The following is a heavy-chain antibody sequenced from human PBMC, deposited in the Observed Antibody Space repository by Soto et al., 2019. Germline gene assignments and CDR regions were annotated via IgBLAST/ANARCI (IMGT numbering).Heavy chain of an antibody. CDR2: IYWDDDK. D-gene: IGHD2-21*02. V-gene: IGHV2-5*02. J-gene: IGHJ6*02. Sequence: SGPTLVNPTQTLTLTCTFSGFSLSTSGVGVGWIRQPPGKALEWLALIYWDDDKRYSPSLKSRVTITKDTSKNQVVLTMTNMDPVDTATYYCVHSRCGGDCLQSYSSHYYYGMDVWGQGTTVTVS. CDR1: GFSLSTSGVG. CDR3: VHSRCGGDCLQSYSSHYYYGMDV.